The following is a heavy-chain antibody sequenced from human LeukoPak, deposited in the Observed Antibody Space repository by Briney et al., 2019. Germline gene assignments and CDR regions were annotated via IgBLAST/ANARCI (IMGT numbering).Heavy chain of an antibody. D-gene: IGHD2-15*01. Sequence: PGGSLRLSCAASGFTFSSYSMNWVRQAPGKGLEWVSSISSSSSYIYYADSVKGRFTISRDNAKNSLYLQMNSLRAEDTAVYYCARDQPTYCSGGSCYSLGYYYYYYMDVWGKGTTVTVSS. V-gene: IGHV3-21*01. CDR2: ISSSSSYI. CDR3: ARDQPTYCSGGSCYSLGYYYYYYMDV. CDR1: GFTFSSYS. J-gene: IGHJ6*03.